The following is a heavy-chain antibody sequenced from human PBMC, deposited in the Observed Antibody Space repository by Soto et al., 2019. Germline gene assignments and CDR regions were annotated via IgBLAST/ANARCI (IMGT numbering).Heavy chain of an antibody. CDR2: TYYRTKWYN. D-gene: IGHD6-13*01. CDR1: GDSVSSNSAA. V-gene: IGHV6-1*01. CDR3: ARCCRKSSNWYGTRKYYYYMDV. Sequence: SQTLSLTCAISGDSVSSNSAAWNWTRQYPSRGLEWMRRTYYRTKWYNDYAVSVKSGITINPDTSKNQVSLLLNSVTPEDTAVYYCARCCRKSSNWYGTRKYYYYMDVWGKGTTVTVSS. J-gene: IGHJ6*03.